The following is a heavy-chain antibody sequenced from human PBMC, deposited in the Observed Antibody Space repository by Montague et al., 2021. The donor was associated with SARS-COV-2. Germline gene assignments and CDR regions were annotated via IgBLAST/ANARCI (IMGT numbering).Heavy chain of an antibody. CDR1: GFSLSTSGVG. J-gene: IGHJ4*02. D-gene: IGHD3-3*01. CDR2: IYWDDDK. V-gene: IGHV2-5*02. Sequence: PALVKPTQTLTLTCTFSGFSLSTSGVGVSWIRQPPGKALEWLALIYWDDDKRYSPSLKSRLTITTDTSKNQVVLTMTNMDPVDTATYFCAHKGRGCWSGAFDYWGQGTLVTVSS. CDR3: AHKGRGCWSGAFDY.